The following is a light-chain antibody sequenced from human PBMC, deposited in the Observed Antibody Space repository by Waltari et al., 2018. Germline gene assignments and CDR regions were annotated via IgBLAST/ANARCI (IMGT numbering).Light chain of an antibody. V-gene: IGLV3-25*03. CDR2: KDR. CDR1: ALSKQY. CDR3: QSADSSGNDWYV. J-gene: IGLJ1*01. Sequence: SYELTQPPSVSVSPGQTARITCSGDALSKQYAYWYQQKPGQAPVLVIYKDRERPAGIPERFSGSSAGTTVTLTISGVQAEDEADYYCQSADSSGNDWYVFGSGTKVTVL.